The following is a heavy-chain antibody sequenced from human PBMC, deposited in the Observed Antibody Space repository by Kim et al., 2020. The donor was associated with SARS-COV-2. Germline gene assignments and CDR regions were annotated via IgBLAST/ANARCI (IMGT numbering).Heavy chain of an antibody. Sequence: GGSLRLSCAASGFTFGTYGMSWVRQIPRKGLEWVSSIIGGGVTFYSVSVAGGCSITSGNHKKTLHLQLKNRIVEDKAPYYCFFRGDLSMHFFCWG. CDR3: FFRGDLSMHFFC. J-gene: IGHJ6*01. CDR1: GFTFGTYG. V-gene: IGHV3-23*01. D-gene: IGHD3-3*01. CDR2: IIGGGVT.